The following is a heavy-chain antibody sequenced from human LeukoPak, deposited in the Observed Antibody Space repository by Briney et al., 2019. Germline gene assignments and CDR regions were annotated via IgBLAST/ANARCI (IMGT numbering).Heavy chain of an antibody. CDR3: AKGRDGYNPFDY. D-gene: IGHD5-24*01. CDR1: GFTFSSYT. CDR2: INSDGDST. V-gene: IGHV3-23*01. Sequence: PGGSLRLSCAASGFTFSSYTMNWVRQAPGKGLDWVASINSDGDSTYFAHSVKGRFTISRDNSKNTVHLQLNRLRVEDTAVYYCAKGRDGYNPFDYWGQGTLVTVSS. J-gene: IGHJ4*02.